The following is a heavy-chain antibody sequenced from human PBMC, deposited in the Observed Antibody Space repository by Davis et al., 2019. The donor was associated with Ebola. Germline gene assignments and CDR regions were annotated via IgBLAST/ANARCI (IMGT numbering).Heavy chain of an antibody. J-gene: IGHJ4*02. CDR3: TRRRAGSSWEVY. CDR2: ISGSGGST. D-gene: IGHD6-13*01. Sequence: GESLKISCAASGFTFSSYAMSWVRQAPGKGLEWVSAISGSGGSTYYADSVKGRFTISRDNSKDTLELQMNSLGAEDTAVYYCTRRRAGSSWEVYWGQGTLVTVSS. V-gene: IGHV3-23*01. CDR1: GFTFSSYA.